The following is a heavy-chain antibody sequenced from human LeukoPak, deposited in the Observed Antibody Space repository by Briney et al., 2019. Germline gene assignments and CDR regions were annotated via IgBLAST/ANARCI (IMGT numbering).Heavy chain of an antibody. D-gene: IGHD3-22*01. CDR3: ARGSYYYDSSGYSPGAY. V-gene: IGHV3-74*01. CDR1: GLTFSSYW. CDR2: IKSDGSST. J-gene: IGHJ4*02. Sequence: PGGSLRLSCAASGLTFSSYWMHWVRQAPGKGLVWVSRIKSDGSSTSYADSVKGRFTISRDNAKNTLYLQMNSLRAEDTAVYYCARGSYYYDSSGYSPGAYWGQGTLVTVSS.